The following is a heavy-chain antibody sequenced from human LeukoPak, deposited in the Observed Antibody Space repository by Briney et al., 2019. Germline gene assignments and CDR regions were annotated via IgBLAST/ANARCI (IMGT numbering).Heavy chain of an antibody. V-gene: IGHV3-9*01. CDR3: ARLAVTTDFDY. D-gene: IGHD4-17*01. J-gene: IGHJ4*02. CDR1: GFTFDDYA. CDR2: INWNSGSI. Sequence: SLRLSCAASGFTFDDYAIHWVRQAPGKGLEWVSGINWNSGSIGYADSVKGRFTISRDNAKNSLYLQMNSLRAEDTAVYYCARLAVTTDFDYWGQGTLVTVSS.